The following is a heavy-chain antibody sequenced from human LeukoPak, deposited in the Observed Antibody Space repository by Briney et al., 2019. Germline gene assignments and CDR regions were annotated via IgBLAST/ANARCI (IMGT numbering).Heavy chain of an antibody. Sequence: SVKVSCKASGGTFSSYAIGWVRQAPGQGLEWMGGIIPIFGTANYAQKFQGRVTITTDESTSTAYMELSSLRSEDTAVYYCARVGSSSSWYDWFDPWGQGTLVTVSS. D-gene: IGHD6-13*01. CDR3: ARVGSSSSWYDWFDP. V-gene: IGHV1-69*05. CDR2: IIPIFGTA. CDR1: GGTFSSYA. J-gene: IGHJ5*02.